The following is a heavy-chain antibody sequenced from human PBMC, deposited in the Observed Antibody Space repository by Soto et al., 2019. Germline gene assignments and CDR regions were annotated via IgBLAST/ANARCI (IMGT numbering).Heavy chain of an antibody. J-gene: IGHJ6*02. CDR2: IIPIFGTA. Sequence: QVQLVQSGAEVKKPGSSVKVSCKASGGTFSSYAISWVRQAPGQGLEWMGGIIPIFGTANYAQKFQGRVTITADESTSTAYMELSSLRSEDTAVYYCARDRSAYCSGGSCYSDYYYGMDVWGQGTTVTVSS. CDR3: ARDRSAYCSGGSCYSDYYYGMDV. V-gene: IGHV1-69*01. D-gene: IGHD2-15*01. CDR1: GGTFSSYA.